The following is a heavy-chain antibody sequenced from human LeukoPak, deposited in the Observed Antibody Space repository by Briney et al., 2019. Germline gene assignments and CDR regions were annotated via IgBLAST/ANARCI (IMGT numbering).Heavy chain of an antibody. V-gene: IGHV3-48*03. CDR1: GFTFSSYE. CDR3: ARGSDCSGGSCYSYWYFDL. CDR2: ISSSGSTR. J-gene: IGHJ2*01. D-gene: IGHD2-15*01. Sequence: PGGSLRLSCAASGFTFSSYEMNWVRQAPGKGLEWVSYISSSGSTRYYADSVKGRFTISRDNAKNTLYLQMNSLRAEDTAMYYCARGSDCSGGSCYSYWYFDLWGRGTLVTVSS.